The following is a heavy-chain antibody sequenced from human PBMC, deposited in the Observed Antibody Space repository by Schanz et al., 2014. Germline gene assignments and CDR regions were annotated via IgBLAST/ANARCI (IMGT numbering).Heavy chain of an antibody. CDR2: IKSRSDGGTT. D-gene: IGHD3-10*01. CDR1: GFTFSNAW. V-gene: IGHV3-15*01. Sequence: EAQVVESGGVLVKPVGSLRLSCVASGFTFSNAWMNWVRQGPGNRLEWVGRIKSRSDGGTTDYAAPVKGRFIISRDDSRNTLYLQMSGLKTEDTAVYYCSTTPNFYASGTYSWFDPWGQGTRVTVSS. J-gene: IGHJ5*02. CDR3: STTPNFYASGTYSWFDP.